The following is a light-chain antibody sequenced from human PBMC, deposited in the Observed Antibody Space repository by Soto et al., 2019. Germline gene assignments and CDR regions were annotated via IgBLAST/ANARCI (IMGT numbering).Light chain of an antibody. CDR2: DDT. V-gene: IGLV3-21*02. CDR3: QVWDGSGDQ. J-gene: IGLJ2*01. Sequence: SYELTQPPSVSVAPGQTARITCGGNNIGSKSVHWYQQKPGQAPVLVVYDDTDWPSGIPERFSGSNSGNTATLTISRVAAGDEADYYCQVWDGSGDQFGGGTKLTVL. CDR1: NIGSKS.